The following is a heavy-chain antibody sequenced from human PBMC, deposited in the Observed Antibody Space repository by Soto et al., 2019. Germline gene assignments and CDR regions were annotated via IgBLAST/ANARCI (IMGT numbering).Heavy chain of an antibody. V-gene: IGHV3-11*01. CDR2: ISSSGSTI. CDR1: GFTFSDYY. CDR3: ARRVNDFWSGYYTGIGYYFDY. J-gene: IGHJ4*02. D-gene: IGHD3-3*01. Sequence: GGSLRLSCAASGFTFSDYYMSWIRQAPGKGLEWVSYISSSGSTIYYADSVKGRFTISRDNAKNSLYLQMNSLRAEDTAVYYCARRVNDFWSGYYTGIGYYFDYWGQGTLVTVSS.